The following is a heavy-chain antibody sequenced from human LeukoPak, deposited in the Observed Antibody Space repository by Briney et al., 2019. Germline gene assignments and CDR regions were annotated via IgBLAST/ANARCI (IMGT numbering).Heavy chain of an antibody. D-gene: IGHD2-2*01. CDR3: AKLIYCSSTSCAAEDY. CDR2: ISGSGGST. Sequence: PGGSLRLSCAASGFTFSSYAMSWVRQAPGKGLEWASAISGSGGSTYYADSVKGRFTISRDNSKNTLYLQMNSLRAEDTAVYYCAKLIYCSSTSCAAEDYWGQGTLVTVSS. CDR1: GFTFSSYA. V-gene: IGHV3-23*01. J-gene: IGHJ4*02.